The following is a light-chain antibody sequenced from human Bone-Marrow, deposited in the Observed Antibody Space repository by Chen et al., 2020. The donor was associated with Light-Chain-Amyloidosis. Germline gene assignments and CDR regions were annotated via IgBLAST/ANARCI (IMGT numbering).Light chain of an antibody. Sequence: DIPMTQSPSSLSESVGDTVTITCQASQDISNSLNWYQHKPGKAPKLLVWDASNLETGVPSRFSGRGSGAVFTFTISSLQPEDFATYYCQQYEYLYSFGQGTKLE. J-gene: IGKJ2*03. CDR1: QDISNS. CDR2: DAS. V-gene: IGKV1-33*01. CDR3: QQYEYLYS.